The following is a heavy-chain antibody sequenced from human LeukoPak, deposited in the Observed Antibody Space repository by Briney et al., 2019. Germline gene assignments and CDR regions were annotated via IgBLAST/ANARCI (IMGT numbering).Heavy chain of an antibody. CDR3: ATVSLGVKSSWYQGFVY. CDR1: GYTLTELS. V-gene: IGHV1-24*01. D-gene: IGHD6-13*01. CDR2: FDPEDGET. Sequence: ASVKVSCKVSGYTLTELSMHWVRQAPGKGLEWMGGFDPEDGETIYAQKFQGRVTMTEDTSTDTAYMELSSLRSEDTAVYYCATVSLGVKSSWYQGFVYWGQGTLATVSS. J-gene: IGHJ4*02.